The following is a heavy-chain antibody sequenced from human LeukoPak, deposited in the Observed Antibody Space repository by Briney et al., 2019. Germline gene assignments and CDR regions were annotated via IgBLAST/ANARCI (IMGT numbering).Heavy chain of an antibody. CDR2: IYYSGST. CDR1: GGSISGYY. CDR3: ARGCSAGTPHNWFDP. J-gene: IGHJ5*02. Sequence: SETLSLTCTVSGGSISGYYWSWIRQPPGKGLEWIGYIYYSGSTNYNPSLKSRVTISVDTSKNRFSLKLSSVTAADTAVYYCARGCSAGTPHNWFDPWGQGTLVTVSS. V-gene: IGHV4-59*01. D-gene: IGHD6-13*01.